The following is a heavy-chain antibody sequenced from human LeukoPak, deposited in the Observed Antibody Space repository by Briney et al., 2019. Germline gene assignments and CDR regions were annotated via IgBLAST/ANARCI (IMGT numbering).Heavy chain of an antibody. CDR2: INPNSGGT. CDR3: ARKRVPAAIGDYYYYGMDV. J-gene: IGHJ6*02. V-gene: IGHV1-2*02. CDR1: GYTFTGYY. Sequence: ASVKVSCKASGYTFTGYYMHWARQAPGQGLEWMGWINPNSGGTNYAQKFQGRVTMTRDTSISTAYMELSRLRSDDTAVYYCARKRVPAAIGDYYYYGMDVWGQGTTVTVSS. D-gene: IGHD2-2*01.